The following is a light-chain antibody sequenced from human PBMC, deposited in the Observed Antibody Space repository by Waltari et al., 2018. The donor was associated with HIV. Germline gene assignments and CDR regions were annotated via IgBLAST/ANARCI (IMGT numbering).Light chain of an antibody. CDR3: LVHMGHGAWV. Sequence: QTVVTQEPSFSVSPGGTVTLTCGLNSGSVSTTSFPSWYQQTPGQAPRTLIYSTIIRSSGFPDRFSCYILWNKAALTITGAQADDESDYYCLVHMGHGAWVFGGGTKLTVL. J-gene: IGLJ3*02. V-gene: IGLV8-61*01. CDR1: SGSVSTTSF. CDR2: STI.